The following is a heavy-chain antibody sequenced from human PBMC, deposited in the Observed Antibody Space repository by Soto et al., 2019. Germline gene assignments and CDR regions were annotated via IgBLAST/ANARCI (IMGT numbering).Heavy chain of an antibody. J-gene: IGHJ3*02. CDR2: TYYRSKWYN. Sequence: SETLSLSCAISGDSVTRNSATWNWLRQSPSRGLEWLGRTYYRSKWYNDYVVSVKSRITINPDTSKNQFSLQLNSVTPEDTDVYYCARERGVLFEALDIWGQET. CDR1: GDSVTRNSAT. D-gene: IGHD3-10*01. CDR3: ARERGVLFEALDI. V-gene: IGHV6-1*01.